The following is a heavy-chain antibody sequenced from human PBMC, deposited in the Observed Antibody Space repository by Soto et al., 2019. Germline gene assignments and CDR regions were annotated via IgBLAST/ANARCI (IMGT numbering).Heavy chain of an antibody. D-gene: IGHD3-3*01. CDR3: ARDRSTTLGVVTPIDH. CDR2: ISTSGGTK. CDR1: GFTFSPYS. J-gene: IGHJ4*02. V-gene: IGHV3-48*02. Sequence: EVQLVESGGGLVQSGGSLRLSCAASGFTFSPYSMNWVRQAPGKGLEWVSYISTSGGTKYYADSVKGRFTISRDNVKNLLYLKMNSLRDDDTAVYYCARDRSTTLGVVTPIDHWGQGTLVTVSS.